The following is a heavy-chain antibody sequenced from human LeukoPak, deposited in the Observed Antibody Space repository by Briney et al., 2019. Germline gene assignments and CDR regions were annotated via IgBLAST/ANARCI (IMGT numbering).Heavy chain of an antibody. CDR1: GFTFDDYA. Sequence: GGSLRLSCAASGFTFDDYAMHWVRRAPGNGLKCFSGISWNSGSIGYADSVKGRFTISRDNAKNSLYLQMNSLRAEDTAVYYCARDRLYCTNGVCPSPLYYFDYWGQGTLVTVSS. V-gene: IGHV3-9*01. D-gene: IGHD2-8*01. CDR3: ARDRLYCTNGVCPSPLYYFDY. J-gene: IGHJ4*02. CDR2: ISWNSGSI.